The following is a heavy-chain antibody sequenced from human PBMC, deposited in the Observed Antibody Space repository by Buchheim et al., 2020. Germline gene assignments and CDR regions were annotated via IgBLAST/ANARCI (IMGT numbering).Heavy chain of an antibody. CDR2: INPSGGST. D-gene: IGHD2-2*01. CDR3: AREGWDIVVVPAAKYYGMDV. Sequence: QVQLVQSGAEVKKPGASVKVSCKASGYTFTSYYMHWVRQAPRQGLEWMGIINPSGGSTSYAQKFQGRVTMTRDTSTSTVYMELSSLRSEDTAVYYCAREGWDIVVVPAAKYYGMDVWGQGTT. CDR1: GYTFTSYY. J-gene: IGHJ6*02. V-gene: IGHV1-46*03.